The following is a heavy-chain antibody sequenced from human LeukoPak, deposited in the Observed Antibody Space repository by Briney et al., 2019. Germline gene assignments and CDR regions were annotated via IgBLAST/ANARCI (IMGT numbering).Heavy chain of an antibody. CDR3: TRDVGAAGY. CDR1: GFTFSTVW. CDR2: IKKDGTEK. D-gene: IGHD6-13*01. V-gene: IGHV3-7*05. J-gene: IGHJ4*02. Sequence: PGGSLRLSCAASGFTFSTVWMSWVRQAPGKGLEWVANIKKDGTEKYYVDSVKGRFTISRDNAKNSLYLQMNSLRAEDTAVYYCTRDVGAAGYWGQGTLVTVSS.